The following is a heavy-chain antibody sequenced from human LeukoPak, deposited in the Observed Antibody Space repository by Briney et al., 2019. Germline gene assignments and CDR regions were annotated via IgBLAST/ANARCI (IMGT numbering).Heavy chain of an antibody. D-gene: IGHD3-16*02. Sequence: GGSLRLSCAAFGFTFSSYGMHWVRQAPGKGLEWVAVIWYDGTNKYHTDSVKGRFTISRDNSKNTLYLQMNSLRAEDTAVYYCAREYYDYVWGSYRSYYFDYWGQGTLVTVSS. V-gene: IGHV3-33*01. CDR2: IWYDGTNK. CDR1: GFTFSSYG. J-gene: IGHJ4*02. CDR3: AREYYDYVWGSYRSYYFDY.